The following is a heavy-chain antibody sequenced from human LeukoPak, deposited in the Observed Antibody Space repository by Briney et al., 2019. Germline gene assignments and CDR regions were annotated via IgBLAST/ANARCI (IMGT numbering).Heavy chain of an antibody. V-gene: IGHV1-69*13. D-gene: IGHD3-22*01. CDR1: GGAFSSYA. Sequence: TVKVSCKASGGAFSSYALSWVRQAPGQGLEWMGGIIPIFGTKNNAQTFQGRVTITADESTSTAYMELSSLRSEDTAVYYCARRRSYYDSSGYTFDIWGQGTMVTVSS. J-gene: IGHJ3*02. CDR3: ARRRSYYDSSGYTFDI. CDR2: IIPIFGTK.